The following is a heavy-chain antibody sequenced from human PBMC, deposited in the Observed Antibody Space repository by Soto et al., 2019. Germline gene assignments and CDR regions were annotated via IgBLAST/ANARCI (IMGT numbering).Heavy chain of an antibody. CDR3: TTVTTVDYYFDY. J-gene: IGHJ4*02. V-gene: IGHV3-72*01. Sequence: GGSLRLSCAASGLTFSDRYMDWVRQAPGKWLEWVGRIRKKTNSYTTEYAASVKGRFIISRDDSTNSLYLQMSSLKTEDTAVYYCTTVTTVDYYFDYWGQGXLVTVYS. CDR1: GLTFSDRY. CDR2: IRKKTNSYTT. D-gene: IGHD4-17*01.